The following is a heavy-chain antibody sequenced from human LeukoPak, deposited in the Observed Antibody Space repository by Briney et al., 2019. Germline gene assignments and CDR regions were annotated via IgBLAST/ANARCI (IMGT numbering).Heavy chain of an antibody. CDR2: IYPRDGST. CDR1: GYSFTNNY. V-gene: IGHV1-46*01. J-gene: IGHJ4*02. Sequence: GASVKVSCKASGYSFTNNYIHWVRQAPGQGLEWMGMIYPRDGSTSDAQRFQDRVTVTRDTSTSTVHMELSGLRAEDTALYYCARDQEGFDYWGQGTLVTVSS. CDR3: ARDQEGFDY.